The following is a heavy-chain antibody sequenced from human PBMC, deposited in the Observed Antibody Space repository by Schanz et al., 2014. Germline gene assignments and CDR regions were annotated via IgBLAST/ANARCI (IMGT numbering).Heavy chain of an antibody. CDR3: STDLTAVDYDAIGL. J-gene: IGHJ3*01. D-gene: IGHD4-17*01. V-gene: IGHV3-15*01. Sequence: VQLVDSGGGLVQPGGSLRLSCAASGFNFNTYAMSWVRQAPGKGLEWVGRIKSKVDGGTTDNAAPVQGRFTISRDDSKNTLHLQMNSLKTEDTAVYYCSTDLTAVDYDAIGLWGQGTMVTVSS. CDR2: IKSKVDGGTT. CDR1: GFNFNTYA.